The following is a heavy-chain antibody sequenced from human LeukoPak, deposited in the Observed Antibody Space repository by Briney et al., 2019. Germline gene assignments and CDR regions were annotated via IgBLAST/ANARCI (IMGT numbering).Heavy chain of an antibody. CDR1: GFTFSSYS. Sequence: GGSLRLSCAASGFTFSSYSMNWVRQAPGKGLEWVSSISSSSSYIYYADSVKGRFTISRDNAKNTLYLQMNSLTVEDTAVYYCATAGSYRFDYWGQGTLVTVSS. V-gene: IGHV3-21*01. CDR3: ATAGSYRFDY. D-gene: IGHD3-16*02. CDR2: ISSSSSYI. J-gene: IGHJ4*02.